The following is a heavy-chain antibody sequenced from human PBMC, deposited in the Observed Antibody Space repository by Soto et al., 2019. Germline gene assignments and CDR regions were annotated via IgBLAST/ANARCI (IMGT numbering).Heavy chain of an antibody. Sequence: QVQLVQSGAEVKKPGSSVKVSCKTSGRPFSSNAISWVRQAPGQGPEWMGGIVPLFGTTNYAQTFQGRVTITGHEATSTVYMELSSVRSEDTAVYYCARDREGWYYFAPWGQGTLVTVSS. J-gene: IGHJ4*02. CDR1: GRPFSSNA. V-gene: IGHV1-69*12. CDR2: IVPLFGTT. CDR3: ARDREGWYYFAP. D-gene: IGHD6-19*01.